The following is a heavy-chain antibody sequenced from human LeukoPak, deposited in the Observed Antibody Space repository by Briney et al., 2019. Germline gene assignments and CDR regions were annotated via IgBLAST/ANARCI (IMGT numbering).Heavy chain of an antibody. D-gene: IGHD5-18*01. CDR3: ARASWIQLWLFDY. Sequence: GASVKVSCKASGYTFTSYDINWVRQATGQGLEWMGWMNPNSGNTGYAQKFQGRVTMTRNTSISTAYMELSRLRSDDTAVYYCARASWIQLWLFDYWGQGTLVTVSS. V-gene: IGHV1-8*01. CDR1: GYTFTSYD. J-gene: IGHJ4*02. CDR2: MNPNSGNT.